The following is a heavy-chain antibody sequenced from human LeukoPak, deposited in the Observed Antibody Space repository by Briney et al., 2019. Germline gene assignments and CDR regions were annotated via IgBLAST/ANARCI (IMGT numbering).Heavy chain of an antibody. CDR1: GFTFSSYA. J-gene: IGHJ3*02. D-gene: IGHD3-22*01. V-gene: IGHV3-66*01. CDR2: IYSGGST. CDR3: ARDPPYYYDSSGSAFDI. Sequence: GGSLRLSCAASGFTFSSYAMSWVRQAPGKGLEWVSVIYSGGSTYYADSVKGRFTISRDNSKNTLYLQMNSLRAEDTAVYYCARDPPYYYDSSGSAFDIWGQGTMVTVSS.